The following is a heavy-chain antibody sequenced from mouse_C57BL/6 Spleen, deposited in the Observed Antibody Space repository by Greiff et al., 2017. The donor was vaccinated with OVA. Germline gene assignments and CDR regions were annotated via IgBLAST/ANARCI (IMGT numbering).Heavy chain of an antibody. CDR2: ISYDGSN. D-gene: IGHD1-2*01. J-gene: IGHJ3*01. Sequence: EVKLQESGPGLVKPSQSLSLTCSVTGYSITSGYYWNWIRQFPGNKLEWMGYISYDGSNNYNPSLKNRISITRDTSKNQFFLKLNAVTTEDTATYYCARDGYRIREGFAYWGQGTLVTVSA. CDR3: ARDGYRIREGFAY. CDR1: GYSITSGYY. V-gene: IGHV3-6*01.